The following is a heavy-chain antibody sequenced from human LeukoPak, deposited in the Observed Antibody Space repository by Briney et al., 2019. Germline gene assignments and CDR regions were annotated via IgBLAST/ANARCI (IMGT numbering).Heavy chain of an antibody. CDR3: AKDFRYSGSYHGDAFDI. J-gene: IGHJ3*02. CDR2: ISGSGGST. D-gene: IGHD1-26*01. V-gene: IGHV3-23*01. Sequence: GGSLRLSCAASGFTFSNFAMSWVRQAPGKGLEWVSTISGSGGSTYYADSVKGRFTISRDNSKNTLYLQMNSLGAEDTAVYYCAKDFRYSGSYHGDAFDIWGQGTMVTVSS. CDR1: GFTFSNFA.